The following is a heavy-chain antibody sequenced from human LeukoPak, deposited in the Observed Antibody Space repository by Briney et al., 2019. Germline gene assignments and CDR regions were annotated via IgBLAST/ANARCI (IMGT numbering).Heavy chain of an antibody. CDR2: INPNGGGT. D-gene: IGHD3-16*02. CDR1: GYTFTGYY. J-gene: IGHJ4*02. Sequence: GASVKVSCKASGYTFTGYYLHWVRQAPGQGLEWMGWINPNGGGTNYAQKFQGRVTMTRDTSISTAYMELSRLRSDDTAVYYCARVLRLGELSFDYWGQGTLVTVSS. CDR3: ARVLRLGELSFDY. V-gene: IGHV1-2*02.